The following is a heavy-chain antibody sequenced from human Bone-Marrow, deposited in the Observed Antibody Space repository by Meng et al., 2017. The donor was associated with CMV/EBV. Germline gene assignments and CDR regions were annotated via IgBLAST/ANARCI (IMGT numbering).Heavy chain of an antibody. Sequence: YYVHGVRQAPGQGLEWMGWINPKSGGTNYAQKFQGRVTMTRDTSTSTVYMELSSLRSEDTAVYYCARGPTSLNYYGSGSYYSFAWFDPWGQGTLVTVSS. D-gene: IGHD3-10*01. CDR1: YY. CDR3: ARGPTSLNYYGSGSYYSFAWFDP. J-gene: IGHJ5*02. CDR2: INPKSGGT. V-gene: IGHV1-2*02.